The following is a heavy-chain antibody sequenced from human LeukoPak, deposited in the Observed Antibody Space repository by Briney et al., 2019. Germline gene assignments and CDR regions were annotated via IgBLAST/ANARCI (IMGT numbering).Heavy chain of an antibody. V-gene: IGHV3-23*01. CDR3: AQDIAWGAFEH. D-gene: IGHD1-26*01. J-gene: IGHJ4*02. CDR2: ISPSGSGT. Sequence: GGSLRLSCAASGFTFRNHGMNWVRQAPGKGLEWVSGISPSGSGTYYADSVKGRFTISRDDSKNPLSLQMNSLRVEDTALYYCAQDIAWGAFEHWGQGTLVTVSS. CDR1: GFTFRNHG.